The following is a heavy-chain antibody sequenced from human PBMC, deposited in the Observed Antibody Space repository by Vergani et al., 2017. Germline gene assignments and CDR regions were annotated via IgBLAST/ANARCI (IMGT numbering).Heavy chain of an antibody. J-gene: IGHJ4*02. V-gene: IGHV1-2*02. CDR1: GYTFIGYY. CDR3: ARGATYFDY. Sequence: QVQLVQSGAEVKKPGASVKVSCKTSGYTFIGYYMHGVRQAPGQGLEWMGWIKPNTGGTNYAQKFQGRVTLTRDTSISTAYMELSRLRSDDTAIYYCARGATYFDYWGQETQVTVSS. CDR2: IKPNTGGT.